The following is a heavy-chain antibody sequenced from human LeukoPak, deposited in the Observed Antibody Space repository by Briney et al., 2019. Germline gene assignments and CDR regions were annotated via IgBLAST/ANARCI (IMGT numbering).Heavy chain of an antibody. CDR3: ARDRFFGMDV. V-gene: IGHV3-74*01. CDR1: EFIFSTYW. Sequence: GGSLRLSCAASEFIFSTYWMHWVRQAPGKGLVWVSRINSDGGGTTYADSVKGRFTISRDNAKNMLYLQMNSLRAEDTAVYYCARDRFFGMDVWGQGTTVTVSS. CDR2: INSDGGGT. J-gene: IGHJ6*02.